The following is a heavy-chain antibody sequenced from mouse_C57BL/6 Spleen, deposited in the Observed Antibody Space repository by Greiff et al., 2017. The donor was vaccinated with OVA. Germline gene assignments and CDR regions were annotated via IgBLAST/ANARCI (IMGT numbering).Heavy chain of an antibody. CDR2: INPNNGGT. CDR1: GYTFTDYN. D-gene: IGHD1-1*01. Sequence: VQLQQSGPELVKPGASVKIPCKASGYTFTDYNMDWVKQSHGKSLEWIGDINPNNGGTIYNQKFKGKATLTVDKSSSTAYMELRSLTSEDTAVYYCARRGLLRYPPYYCDYWGQGTTLTVSS. J-gene: IGHJ2*01. CDR3: ARRGLLRYPPYYCDY. V-gene: IGHV1-18*01.